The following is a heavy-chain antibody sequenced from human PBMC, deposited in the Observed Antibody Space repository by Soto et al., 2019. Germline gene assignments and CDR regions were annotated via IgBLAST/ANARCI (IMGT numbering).Heavy chain of an antibody. CDR3: ASQVCGFDGLYYYYGMDV. V-gene: IGHV4-59*01. J-gene: IGHJ6*01. CDR1: GASSSSYY. CDR2: IYYSGST. D-gene: IGHD3-16*01. Sequence: QVQLQESGPGLVKPSETLSLTCNVSGASSSSYYWSWIRQPPGKGLEWIGYIYYSGSTNYNHSLKSRVTISVDTSKNQSSLQLSSVPAAETAVYYCASQVCGFDGLYYYYGMDVW.